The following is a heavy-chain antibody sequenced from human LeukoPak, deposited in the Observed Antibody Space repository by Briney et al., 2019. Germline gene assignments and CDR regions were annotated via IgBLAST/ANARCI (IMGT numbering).Heavy chain of an antibody. CDR2: INPRAGST. V-gene: IGHV1-46*01. J-gene: IGHJ4*02. Sequence: GASVRGSSKASGYTFTSSYVHWVRQAPGHGLERMGIINPRAGSTTYAQKFQGRVTMTGDTSTRIVYMELSSVRSLYTAIYYCARVGPYYYDNSGYYDYWGRGTLVTVSS. CDR1: GYTFTSSY. CDR3: ARVGPYYYDNSGYYDY. D-gene: IGHD3-22*01.